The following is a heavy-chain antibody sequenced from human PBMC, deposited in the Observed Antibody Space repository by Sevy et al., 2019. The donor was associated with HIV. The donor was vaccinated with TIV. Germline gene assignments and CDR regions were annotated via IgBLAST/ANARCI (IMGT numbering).Heavy chain of an antibody. V-gene: IGHV3-30-3*01. J-gene: IGHJ4*02. D-gene: IGHD3-9*01. Sequence: GGSLRLSCAASGFALRTYVFHWVRQAPGRGLEWVGLISSNGDNAFYANSVRGRFTISRDNSMNTLYLELNNLTPDDTAVYYCARGPEWELTSFLSHWGQGALVTVSS. CDR1: GFALRTYV. CDR3: ARGPEWELTSFLSH. CDR2: ISSNGDNA.